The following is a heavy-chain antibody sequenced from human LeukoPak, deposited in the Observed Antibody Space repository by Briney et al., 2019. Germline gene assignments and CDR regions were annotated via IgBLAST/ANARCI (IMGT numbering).Heavy chain of an antibody. CDR3: GRDPFYGDADLDS. CDR2: IKSDGTIT. CDR1: GFTFSNYW. V-gene: IGHV3-74*01. Sequence: GGSLRLSCAASGFTFSNYWMHWVRQAPGKGLVWVSRIKSDGTITSYADSVKGRFTTSRDNAKNTLYLQMNSLRAEDTAVYYCGRDPFYGDADLDSWGQGTLVTVSS. J-gene: IGHJ4*02. D-gene: IGHD4-17*01.